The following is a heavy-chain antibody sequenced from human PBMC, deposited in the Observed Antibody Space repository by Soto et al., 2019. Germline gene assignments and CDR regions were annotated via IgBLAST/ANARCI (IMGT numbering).Heavy chain of an antibody. CDR1: GYTFSNYG. Sequence: GASVNVSCKTSGYTFSNYGITWVRQAPGQPLEWLGWISLYSDGTNYAQKFQGRVSMTTDTSTTTAYMELRSLRSDDTAVYYCARVVPSAEGWFGPWGQGTLVTVSS. CDR2: ISLYSDGT. J-gene: IGHJ5*02. CDR3: ARVVPSAEGWFGP. V-gene: IGHV1-18*01. D-gene: IGHD2-2*01.